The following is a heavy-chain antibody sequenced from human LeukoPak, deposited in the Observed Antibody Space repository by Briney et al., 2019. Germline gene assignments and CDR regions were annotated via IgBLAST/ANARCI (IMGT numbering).Heavy chain of an antibody. CDR2: IKQDGSEK. CDR1: GFTFSSYS. CDR3: ARQYIVGATTGFDY. D-gene: IGHD1-26*01. Sequence: GGSLRLSCAASGFTFSSYSMNWVRQAPGKGLEWVANIKQDGSEKYYVDSVKGRFTISRDNAKNALYLQMNSLRAEDTAVYYCARQYIVGATTGFDYWGQGTLVTVSS. V-gene: IGHV3-7*01. J-gene: IGHJ4*02.